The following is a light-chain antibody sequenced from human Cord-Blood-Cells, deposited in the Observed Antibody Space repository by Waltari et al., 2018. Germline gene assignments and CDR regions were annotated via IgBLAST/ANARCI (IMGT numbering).Light chain of an antibody. J-gene: IGKJ1*01. CDR2: LGS. CDR3: MQALQTPWT. V-gene: IGKV2-28*01. CDR1: QSLLHSTGYNY. Sequence: IVMTQSPLSLPVTLGEPASISCRSSQSLLHSTGYNYLDWYLQKPGQSPQLLIYLGSNRASGVPDRFSGSGSGTDFTLKISRVEAEDVGVYYCMQALQTPWTFGQGTKVEIK.